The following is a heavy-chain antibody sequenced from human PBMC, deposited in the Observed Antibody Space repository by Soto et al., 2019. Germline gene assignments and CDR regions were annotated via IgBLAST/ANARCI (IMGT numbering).Heavy chain of an antibody. D-gene: IGHD2-2*01. V-gene: IGHV3-21*01. J-gene: IGHJ6*02. Sequence: EVQLVESGGGLVKPGGSLRLSCAASGFTFSSYSMNWVRQAPGKGLEWVSSISSSSSYIYYADSVKGRFTISRDNAKNSLYLQMNSLRAEDTAVYYCARHSPSREYQLPSYYYYYGMDVWGQGTTVTVSS. CDR2: ISSSSSYI. CDR1: GFTFSSYS. CDR3: ARHSPSREYQLPSYYYYYGMDV.